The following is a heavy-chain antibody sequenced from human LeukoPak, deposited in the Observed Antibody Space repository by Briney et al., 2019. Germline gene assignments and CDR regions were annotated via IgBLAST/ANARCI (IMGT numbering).Heavy chain of an antibody. Sequence: SCKASGFTFSSYAMSWVRQAPGKGLEWVSAISGSGGSTYYADSVKGRFTISRDNSKNTLYLQMNSLRAEDTAVYYCAKENIAARPPRVIDYWGQGTLVTVSS. CDR3: AKENIAARPPRVIDY. CDR2: ISGSGGST. D-gene: IGHD6-6*01. J-gene: IGHJ4*02. V-gene: IGHV3-23*01. CDR1: GFTFSSYA.